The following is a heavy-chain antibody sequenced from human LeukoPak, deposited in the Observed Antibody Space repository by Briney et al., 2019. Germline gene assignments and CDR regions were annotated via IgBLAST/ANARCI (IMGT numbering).Heavy chain of an antibody. V-gene: IGHV4-39*01. CDR2: IYYGGSA. J-gene: IGHJ4*02. CDR1: GGCISNSSFF. CDR3: GGGGSGSVDPFDY. D-gene: IGHD3-10*01. Sequence: SETLSLTCTVSGGCISNSSFFWGWIRQPPGKGLEWIGRIYYGGSAYYNPSLKSRVTMSVDTSENQFSLKLSSVTAADTAVYYCGGGGSGSVDPFDYWGQGTLVTVSS.